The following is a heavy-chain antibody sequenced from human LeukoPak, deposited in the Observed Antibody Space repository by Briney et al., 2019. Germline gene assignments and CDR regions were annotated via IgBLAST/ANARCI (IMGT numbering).Heavy chain of an antibody. V-gene: IGHV1-8*01. J-gene: IGHJ5*02. CDR1: GYTFTSYD. D-gene: IGHD3-10*01. CDR3: ARGGSSSKRLLWFGELSGRANWLDP. Sequence: ASVKVSCKASGYTFTSYDINWVRQATGHGLEWMGWMNPNSGNTGYAQKFQGRVTMTRNTSISTAYMELSSLRSEDTAVYYCARGGSSSKRLLWFGELSGRANWLDPWGQGTLVTVSS. CDR2: MNPNSGNT.